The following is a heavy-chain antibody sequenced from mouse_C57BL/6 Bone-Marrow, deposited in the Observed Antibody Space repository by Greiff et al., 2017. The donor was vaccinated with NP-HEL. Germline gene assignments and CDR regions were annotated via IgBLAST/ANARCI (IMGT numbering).Heavy chain of an antibody. J-gene: IGHJ3*01. Sequence: EVQVVESGGGLVQPGGSLSLSCAASGFTFTDYYMSWVRQPPGKALEWLGFIRNKANGYTTEYSASVKGRFTISRDNSQSILYLQMNALRAEDSATDYCARWGSNYPVLDYWGQGTLVTVSA. V-gene: IGHV7-3*01. D-gene: IGHD2-5*01. CDR3: ARWGSNYPVLDY. CDR1: GFTFTDYY. CDR2: IRNKANGYTT.